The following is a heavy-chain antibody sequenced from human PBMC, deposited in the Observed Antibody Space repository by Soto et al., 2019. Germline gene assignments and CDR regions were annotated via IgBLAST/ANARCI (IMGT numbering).Heavy chain of an antibody. Sequence: QVQLQESGPGLVKPSQTLSLTCTVSGGSISSGGYYWSWIRQHPGKGLEWIGYIYYSGSTYYNPSLKSRVTRSVDTSKNQFSLKLSSVTAADTAVYYCASWREVPLYYGMDVWGQGTTVTVSS. CDR2: IYYSGST. CDR1: GGSISSGGYY. D-gene: IGHD1-1*01. CDR3: ASWREVPLYYGMDV. V-gene: IGHV4-31*03. J-gene: IGHJ6*02.